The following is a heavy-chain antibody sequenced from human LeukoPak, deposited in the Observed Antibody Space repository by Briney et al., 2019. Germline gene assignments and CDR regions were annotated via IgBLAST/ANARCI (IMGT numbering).Heavy chain of an antibody. V-gene: IGHV3-21*01. J-gene: IGHJ6*02. D-gene: IGHD3-10*01. Sequence: GGSLRLSCAASGFTFSSYSMNWVRQAPGKGLEWVSSISSSSSYIYYADSVKGRFTISRDNAKNSLYLQMNSLRAEDTAVYYCASSWRYYYGSGSYRDVWGQGTTVTVSS. CDR3: ASSWRYYYGSGSYRDV. CDR1: GFTFSSYS. CDR2: ISSSSSYI.